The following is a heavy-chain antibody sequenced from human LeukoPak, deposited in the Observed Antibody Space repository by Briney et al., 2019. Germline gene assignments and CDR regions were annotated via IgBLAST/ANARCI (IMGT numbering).Heavy chain of an antibody. CDR2: VNLQGST. CDR1: GGSITNTNY. V-gene: IGHV4-4*02. J-gene: IGHJ4*02. CDR3: ARECGPYRPLDY. Sequence: SETLSLTCGVSGGSITNTNYWTWVRQPPGKGLEWIGEVNLQGSTNYNPSLMGRVAISVDTSAKHISIQLTSVTAPGTAVYDSARECGPYRPLDYSGQGTLVTVSS.